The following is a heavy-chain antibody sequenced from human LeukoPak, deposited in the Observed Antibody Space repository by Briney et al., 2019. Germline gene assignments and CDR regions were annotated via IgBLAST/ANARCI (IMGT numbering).Heavy chain of an antibody. V-gene: IGHV4-39*07. J-gene: IGHJ4*02. CDR2: IYYSGST. Sequence: SETLSLTCTVSGGSISSSSYYWGWIRQPPGKGLEWIGSIYYSGSTYYNPSLKSRVTISVDTSKNQFSLKLSSVTAADTAVYYCARYYYDSSGYYYFDYWGQGTLVTVSS. CDR3: ARYYYDSSGYYYFDY. D-gene: IGHD3-22*01. CDR1: GGSISSSSYY.